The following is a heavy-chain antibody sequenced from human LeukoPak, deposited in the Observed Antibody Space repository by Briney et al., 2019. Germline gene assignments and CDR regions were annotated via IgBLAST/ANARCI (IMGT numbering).Heavy chain of an antibody. Sequence: GGSLRLSCAASGFTFSSYEMNWVRQAPGKGLEWVSSISSSSSYIYYADSVKGRFTISRDNAKNSLYLQMNSLRAEDTAVYYCARAPRSSYSSSWYPGFDYWGQGTLVTVSS. CDR2: ISSSSSYI. CDR3: ARAPRSSYSSSWYPGFDY. CDR1: GFTFSSYE. D-gene: IGHD6-13*01. J-gene: IGHJ4*02. V-gene: IGHV3-21*01.